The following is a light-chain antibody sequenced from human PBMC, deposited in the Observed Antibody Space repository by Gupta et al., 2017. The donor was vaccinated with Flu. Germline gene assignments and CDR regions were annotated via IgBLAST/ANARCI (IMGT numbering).Light chain of an antibody. CDR1: QSVSSS. Sequence: EIVMTQSPATLSVSPGEGATLSCRASQSVSSSLAWYQQKPGQAPRLLIYGASTRATGIPARFSGSGSGTEFTLTISSRQSEDSAVYYCQQYNSWPITLGGGTKVKIK. CDR3: QQYNSWPIT. V-gene: IGKV3-15*01. J-gene: IGKJ4*01. CDR2: GAS.